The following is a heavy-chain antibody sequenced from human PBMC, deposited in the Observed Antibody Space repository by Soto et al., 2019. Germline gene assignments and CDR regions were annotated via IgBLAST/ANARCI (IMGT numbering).Heavy chain of an antibody. D-gene: IGHD4-17*01. Sequence: QVQLVQSGAEVRKPGSSVKVSCEASGGSFNNYVISWLRQAPGQGLEWMGGITPNYEAANYAKKFRGRLTSTADQATNTAYSELNSLRPEYTATYFCARYWNAGTLYGAFDIWGQGTTVIVS. J-gene: IGHJ3*02. CDR3: ARYWNAGTLYGAFDI. V-gene: IGHV1-69*01. CDR2: ITPNYEAA. CDR1: GGSFNNYV.